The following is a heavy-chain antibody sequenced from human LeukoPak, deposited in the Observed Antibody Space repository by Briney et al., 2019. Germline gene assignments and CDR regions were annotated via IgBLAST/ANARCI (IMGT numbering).Heavy chain of an antibody. V-gene: IGHV3-53*01. CDR2: IYAGGTT. D-gene: IGHD3-10*01. CDR1: GFTVSNNY. J-gene: IGHJ3*02. Sequence: GGSLRLSCAASGFTVSNNYMTWVRQAPGKGLDWVSIIYAGGTTYYADSVKGRFIISRDNSKNTLYLQMNSLSAEDTAVYYCARDSGLDAFDIWGQGRMVTVSS. CDR3: ARDSGLDAFDI.